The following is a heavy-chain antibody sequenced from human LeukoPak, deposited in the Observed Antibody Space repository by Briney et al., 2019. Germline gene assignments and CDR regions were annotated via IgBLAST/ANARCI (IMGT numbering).Heavy chain of an antibody. V-gene: IGHV4-4*07. CDR3: AREKDLLRGDAFDI. Sequence: LSLTXXXXXGSIXXXYWTWIRQXAGKGLEGIGRIYATGNTNYNPSLTSRVIISLHTSKNQFSLKLNSVTAADTAVYYCAREKDLLRGDAFDIWGLGTMVTVSS. J-gene: IGHJ3*02. CDR1: XGSIXXXY. CDR2: IYATGNT. D-gene: IGHD1-26*01.